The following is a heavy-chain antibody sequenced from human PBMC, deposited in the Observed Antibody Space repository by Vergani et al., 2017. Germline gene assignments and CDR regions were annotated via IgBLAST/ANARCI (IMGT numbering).Heavy chain of an antibody. CDR1: GFTFSDYY. CDR3: AKDCSGGSCYSEPNNWFDP. CDR2: ISGSGGST. V-gene: IGHV3-23*04. D-gene: IGHD2-15*01. J-gene: IGHJ5*02. Sequence: VQLVESGGGLVKPGGSLRLSCAASGFTFSDYYMSWIRQAPGKGLEWVSAISGSGGSTYYADSVKGRFTISRDNSKNTLYLQMNSLRAEDTAVYYCAKDCSGGSCYSEPNNWFDPWGQGTLVTVSS.